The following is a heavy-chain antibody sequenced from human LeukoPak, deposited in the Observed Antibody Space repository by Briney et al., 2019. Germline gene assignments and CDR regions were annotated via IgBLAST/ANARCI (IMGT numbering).Heavy chain of an antibody. Sequence: SETLSLTCTVSGGSISSYYWSWIRQPPGKGLEWIGYIYYSGSTNYNPSLKSRVTISVDTSKNQFSLKLSSVTAADTAVYYCARDRDYGDYWYFDLWGRGTLVTVSS. CDR3: ARDRDYGDYWYFDL. V-gene: IGHV4-59*01. D-gene: IGHD4-17*01. CDR2: IYYSGST. CDR1: GGSISSYY. J-gene: IGHJ2*01.